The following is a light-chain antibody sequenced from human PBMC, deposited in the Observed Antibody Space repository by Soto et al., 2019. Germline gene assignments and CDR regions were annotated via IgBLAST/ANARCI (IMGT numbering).Light chain of an antibody. CDR1: QGISSY. CDR3: QQYYSYGNT. V-gene: IGKV1-8*01. Sequence: AIRMTQSPSSLSASTGDRVTITCRASQGISSYLAWYQQKPGKAPKLLIYAASTLQSGVPSRFSGSGSGTDFTLTISCLQSEDFATYYCQQYYSYGNTFGQGTKLEIK. J-gene: IGKJ2*01. CDR2: AAS.